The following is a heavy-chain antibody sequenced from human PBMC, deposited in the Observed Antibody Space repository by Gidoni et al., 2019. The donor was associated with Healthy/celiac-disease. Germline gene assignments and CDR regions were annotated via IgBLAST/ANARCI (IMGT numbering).Heavy chain of an antibody. V-gene: IGHV4-30-4*01. D-gene: IGHD3-10*01. J-gene: IGHJ4*02. CDR2: IYYSGST. CDR1: GGSISSGDYY. Sequence: QVQLQESGPGLVKPSQTLSLTCTVSGGSISSGDYYWSWIRQPPGKGLEWLGYIYYSGSTYYNPSLKSRVTISVDTSKNQFSLKLSSVTAADTAVDYCARDGSGSYGFDYWGQGTLVTVSS. CDR3: ARDGSGSYGFDY.